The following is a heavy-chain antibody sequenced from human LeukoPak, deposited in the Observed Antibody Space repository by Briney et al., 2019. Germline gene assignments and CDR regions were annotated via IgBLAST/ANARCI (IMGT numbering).Heavy chain of an antibody. CDR1: GFTFSGSA. CDR2: IRSKANSYAT. Sequence: QPGGSLRLSCAASGFTFSGSAIHWVRQASGKGLEWVGHIRSKANSYATAYAASVKGRFTISRDDSKNTAYLQMNSLKTEDTAVYYCTSEAPAAPLDYWGQGTLVIVSS. D-gene: IGHD2-2*01. CDR3: TSEAPAAPLDY. V-gene: IGHV3-73*01. J-gene: IGHJ4*02.